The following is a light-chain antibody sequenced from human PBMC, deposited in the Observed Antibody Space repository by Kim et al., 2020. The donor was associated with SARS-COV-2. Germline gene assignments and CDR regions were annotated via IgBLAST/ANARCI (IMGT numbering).Light chain of an antibody. CDR1: QSVGNN. J-gene: IGKJ2*01. V-gene: IGKV3-15*01. Sequence: EVVLTQSPGTLSVSPGDRATLSCRASQSVGNNLAWYQQKLGQAPRLLIYAASTSATDVPPRLSCAGSETEFTLTITSLQSEDFAVYFCQHYDNWPPYTFGQGTKLEI. CDR3: QHYDNWPPYT. CDR2: AAS.